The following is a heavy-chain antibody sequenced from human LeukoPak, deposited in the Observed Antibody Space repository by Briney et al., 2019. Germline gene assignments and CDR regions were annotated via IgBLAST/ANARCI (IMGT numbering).Heavy chain of an antibody. J-gene: IGHJ6*03. CDR2: INHSGST. D-gene: IGHD2-8*02. Sequence: SETLSLTCAVYGGSFSTYYWTWIRQSPGKGLEWIGEINHSGSTTYSPSLKSRVTISVDTSKNQLSLKLSSVTAADTAVYYCARYWRGNRRYMDVWGKGTTVTISS. CDR3: ARYWRGNRRYMDV. CDR1: GGSFSTYY. V-gene: IGHV4-34*01.